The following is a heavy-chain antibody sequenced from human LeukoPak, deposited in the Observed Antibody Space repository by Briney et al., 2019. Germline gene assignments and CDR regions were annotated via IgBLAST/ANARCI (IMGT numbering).Heavy chain of an antibody. Sequence: GGSLRLSCAASGFTFSDYNMRWIRQAPGKGLEWVSSISRSGSTKYYADSVKGRFTISRDNSKNTLYLQMNSLRAEDTAVYYCARDPTVANYYYYYMDVWGKGTTVTVSS. V-gene: IGHV3-11*04. CDR1: GFTFSDYN. D-gene: IGHD4-23*01. CDR2: ISRSGSTK. CDR3: ARDPTVANYYYYYMDV. J-gene: IGHJ6*03.